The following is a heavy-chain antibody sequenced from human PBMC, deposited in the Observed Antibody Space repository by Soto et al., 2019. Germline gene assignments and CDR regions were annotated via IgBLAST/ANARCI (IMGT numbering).Heavy chain of an antibody. CDR2: INHSGST. V-gene: IGHV4-34*01. J-gene: IGHJ6*02. CDR1: GVPISTDDYY. D-gene: IGHD6-13*01. Sequence: SETLSLTCTVSGVPISTDDYYWSWIRQPPGKGLEWIGEINHSGSTNYNPSLKSRVTISVDTSKNQFSLKLSSVTAADTAVYYCARGRANLGIAAAGRRLYYYGMDVWGQGTTVTVSS. CDR3: ARGRANLGIAAAGRRLYYYGMDV.